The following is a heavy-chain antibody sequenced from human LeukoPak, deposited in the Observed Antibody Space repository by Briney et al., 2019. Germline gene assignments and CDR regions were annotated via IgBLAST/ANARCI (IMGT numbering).Heavy chain of an antibody. CDR2: IKEDGSEK. V-gene: IGHV3-7*01. Sequence: GGSLRLSCAASGFTFAIYWMSWVRQAPGKGLEWVAKIKEDGSEKYYVDSVKGRFTISRDNAKNTLYLQMNSLRAEDTAVYYCARDPEKNYYGSGSYQPPFDPWGQGTLVTVSS. CDR1: GFTFAIYW. D-gene: IGHD3-10*01. CDR3: ARDPEKNYYGSGSYQPPFDP. J-gene: IGHJ5*02.